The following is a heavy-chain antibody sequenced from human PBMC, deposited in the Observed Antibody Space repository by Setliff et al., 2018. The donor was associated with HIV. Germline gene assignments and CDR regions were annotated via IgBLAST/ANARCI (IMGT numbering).Heavy chain of an antibody. CDR2: VSSRGDT. D-gene: IGHD5-12*01. V-gene: IGHV4-61*02. J-gene: IGHJ4*02. CDR1: DSGTYY. CDR3: ARRRDGYNSAPWRNDY. Sequence: SETLSLTCTVSDSGTYYWSWIRQPAGKGLEWIGRVSSRGDTNYNPSLKSRVTISVDTSKNQFSLKLRSVTAADTAVYYCARRRDGYNSAPWRNDYWGQGTLVTVSS.